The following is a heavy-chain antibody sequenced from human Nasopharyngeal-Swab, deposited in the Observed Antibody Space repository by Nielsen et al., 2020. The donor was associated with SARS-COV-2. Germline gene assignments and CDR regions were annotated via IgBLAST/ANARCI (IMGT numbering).Heavy chain of an antibody. V-gene: IGHV4-34*01. CDR3: ARGLDYYGSGSEIDY. CDR2: INHSGST. Sequence: GSLRLSCAVYGGSFSGYYWSWIRQPPGKGLEWIGEINHSGSTKYNPSLKSRVTISVDTSKNQFSLKLSSVTAADTAVYYCARGLDYYGSGSEIDYWGQGTLVTVSS. CDR1: GGSFSGYY. D-gene: IGHD3-10*01. J-gene: IGHJ4*02.